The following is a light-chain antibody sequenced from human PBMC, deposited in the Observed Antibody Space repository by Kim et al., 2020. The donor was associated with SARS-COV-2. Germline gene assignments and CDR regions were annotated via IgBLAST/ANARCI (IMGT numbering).Light chain of an antibody. Sequence: LSPGERAPLSCRASQSITRYLAWYQQKPGQAPRLLIYDASSTATGIPARFSGSGSGTDFTLSISSLEPEDFAVYYCQQRDSWPLTFGGGTKVDIK. V-gene: IGKV3-11*01. J-gene: IGKJ4*01. CDR2: DAS. CDR3: QQRDSWPLT. CDR1: QSITRY.